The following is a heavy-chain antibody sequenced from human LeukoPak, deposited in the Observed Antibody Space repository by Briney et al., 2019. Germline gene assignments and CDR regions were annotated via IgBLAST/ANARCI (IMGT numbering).Heavy chain of an antibody. D-gene: IGHD3-9*01. CDR3: AREVRTDYDILTGSKAMDV. CDR2: IIHIFGTA. Sequence: SVKVSCKASGGTFSSYAISWVRQAPGQGLEWMGGIIHIFGTANYAQKFQGRVTITADESTSTAYMELSSLRSEDTAVYYCAREVRTDYDILTGSKAMDVWGKGTTVTVSS. J-gene: IGHJ6*04. V-gene: IGHV1-69*01. CDR1: GGTFSSYA.